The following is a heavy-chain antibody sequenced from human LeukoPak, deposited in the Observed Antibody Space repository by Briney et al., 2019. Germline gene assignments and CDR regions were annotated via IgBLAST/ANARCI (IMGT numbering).Heavy chain of an antibody. Sequence: ASVKVSCKASGYTFTSYYMHWVRQAPEQGLEWMGIINPSGGRTNYAPKFQGRVTMTRDTATSTVYMELSSLRSEDTAVYYCARDILAYCGGDCYSTPLSEYWGQGTLVTVSS. J-gene: IGHJ4*02. CDR1: GYTFTSYY. V-gene: IGHV1-46*01. D-gene: IGHD2-21*02. CDR3: ARDILAYCGGDCYSTPLSEY. CDR2: INPSGGRT.